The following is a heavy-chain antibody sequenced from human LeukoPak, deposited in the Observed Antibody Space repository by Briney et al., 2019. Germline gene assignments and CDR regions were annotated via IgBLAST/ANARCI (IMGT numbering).Heavy chain of an antibody. J-gene: IGHJ4*02. CDR1: GFTFSSYA. CDR2: INSDGSST. Sequence: PGRSLRLSCAASGFTFSSYAMHWVRQAPGKGLVWVSRINSDGSSTSYADPVKGRFTISRDNAKNTLYLQMNSLRAEDTAVYYCARDSYDYVWGSYRRQGFDYWGQGTLVTVSS. D-gene: IGHD3-16*02. CDR3: ARDSYDYVWGSYRRQGFDY. V-gene: IGHV3-74*01.